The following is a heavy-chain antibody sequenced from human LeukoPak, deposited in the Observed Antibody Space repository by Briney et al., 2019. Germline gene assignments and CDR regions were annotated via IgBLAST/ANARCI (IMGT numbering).Heavy chain of an antibody. V-gene: IGHV3-7*01. CDR1: GFTFSSYW. D-gene: IGHD3-9*01. J-gene: IGHJ4*02. CDR2: INGDGRDK. Sequence: GGTLRLSCAASGFTFSSYWMNWVRQAPGKGLEWVANINGDGRDKYYVGSVRGRFTISRDNADNALYLQMNSLRGDDTALYYCARGVDSAIDWWGQGTLVTVSS. CDR3: ARGVDSAIDW.